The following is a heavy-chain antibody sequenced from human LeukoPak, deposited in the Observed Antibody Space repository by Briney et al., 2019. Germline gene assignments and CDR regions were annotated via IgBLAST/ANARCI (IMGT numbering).Heavy chain of an antibody. CDR2: INHSGST. Sequence: SETLSVTCAVYGGSFSGDYWSWIRQPPGKGLEWIGEINHSGSTNYNPSLKSRVTISVDTSKNQFSLKLSSVTAADTAVYYCARGPRGNYPLDYWGQGTLVTVSS. J-gene: IGHJ4*02. V-gene: IGHV4-34*01. CDR1: GGSFSGDY. D-gene: IGHD1-7*01. CDR3: ARGPRGNYPLDY.